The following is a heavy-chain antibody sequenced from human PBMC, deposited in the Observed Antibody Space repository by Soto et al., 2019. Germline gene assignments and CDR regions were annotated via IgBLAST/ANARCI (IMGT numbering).Heavy chain of an antibody. V-gene: IGHV1-69*13. D-gene: IGHD6-13*01. Sequence: EASVKVSCKASGGTFSSYAISWVRQAPGQGLEWMGGIIPIFGTANYAQKFQGRVTITADESTSTAYMELSILRSEDTAVYYCARDDAAAGPLVDYYYGMDVWGQGTTVTVSS. CDR3: ARDDAAAGPLVDYYYGMDV. J-gene: IGHJ6*02. CDR1: GGTFSSYA. CDR2: IIPIFGTA.